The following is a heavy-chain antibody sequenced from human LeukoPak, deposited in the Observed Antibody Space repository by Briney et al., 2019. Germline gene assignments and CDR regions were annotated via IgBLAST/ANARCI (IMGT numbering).Heavy chain of an antibody. CDR3: AKPPPRRSWLLPSI. V-gene: IGHV3-30*18. Sequence: GGSLRLSCEASGFTFSSYWMHWVRQAPGKGLEWVAVISYDESNEYYADSVKGRFTISRDNSKNTLYLQMNSLRAEDTAVYYCAKPPPRRSWLLPSIWGQGSLVTVSS. D-gene: IGHD3-22*01. CDR1: GFTFSSYW. J-gene: IGHJ4*02. CDR2: ISYDESNE.